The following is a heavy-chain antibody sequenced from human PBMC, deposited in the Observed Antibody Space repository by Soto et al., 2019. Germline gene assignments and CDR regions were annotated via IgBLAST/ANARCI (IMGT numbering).Heavy chain of an antibody. CDR1: GDSISSSISY. J-gene: IGHJ4*02. D-gene: IGHD3-10*01. CDR2: IYYSGST. V-gene: IGHV4-39*01. CDR3: ARLVGGYYGSGSYYIDY. Sequence: SETLSLTCTVSGDSISSSISYWGWIRQPPGKGLEWIGTIYYSGSTYYNPSLKSRVTISVDTSKNQFSLKLSSVTAADTAVYYCARLVGGYYGSGSYYIDYSGQGTLVT.